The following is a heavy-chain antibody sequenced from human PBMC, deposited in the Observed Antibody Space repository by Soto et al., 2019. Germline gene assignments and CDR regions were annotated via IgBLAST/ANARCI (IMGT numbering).Heavy chain of an antibody. CDR3: ARLKVGFTVTTTNPKLNYYYYYMDV. CDR1: GGSISSYY. J-gene: IGHJ6*03. CDR2: IYYSGST. D-gene: IGHD4-17*01. Sequence: TLSLTCTVSGGSISSYYWSWIRQPPGKGLEWIGYIYYSGSTNYNPSLKSRVTISVDTSKNQFSLKLSSVTAADTAVYYCARLKVGFTVTTTNPKLNYYYYYMDVWGKGTTVTVSS. V-gene: IGHV4-59*08.